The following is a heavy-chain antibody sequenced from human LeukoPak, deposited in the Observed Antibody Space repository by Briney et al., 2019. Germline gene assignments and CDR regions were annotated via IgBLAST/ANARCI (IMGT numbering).Heavy chain of an antibody. J-gene: IGHJ4*02. CDR3: ARMYYYGSGSYSNSAHFDY. D-gene: IGHD3-10*01. CDR1: GGAFSSYA. V-gene: IGHV1-69*05. CDR2: IIPIFGTA. Sequence: SVKVSCEASGGAFSSYAISWVRQAPGQRLEWMGGIIPIFGTANYAQKFQGRVTITTDESTSTAYMELSSLRSEDTAVYYCARMYYYGSGSYSNSAHFDYWGQGTLVTVSS.